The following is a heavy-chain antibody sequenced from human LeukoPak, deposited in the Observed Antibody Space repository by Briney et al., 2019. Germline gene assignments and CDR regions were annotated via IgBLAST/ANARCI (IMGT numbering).Heavy chain of an antibody. CDR2: INSDGSST. CDR1: GFTFSNYW. CDR3: VPYYDSSGYYHDYYYYGMDV. Sequence: GGSLRLSCAASGFTFSNYWMYWVRQTPGKGLVWVSCINSDGSSTSYADSVKGRFTISRDNAKNTLYLQLNSLRAEDTAVYYCVPYYDSSGYYHDYYYYGMDVWGQGTTVTVSS. V-gene: IGHV3-74*01. D-gene: IGHD3-22*01. J-gene: IGHJ6*02.